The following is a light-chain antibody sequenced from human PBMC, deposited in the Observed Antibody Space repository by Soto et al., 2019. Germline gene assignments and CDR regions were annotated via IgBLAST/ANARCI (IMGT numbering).Light chain of an antibody. CDR3: QQYNNCSPWT. Sequence: DIVLTPSPESMPVSPGEGATTSCRASQSVSSNLAGYQQKPGQAPSLLIYCAVTSSTGIPARLSGSGSGTEFTLTIGSLQSEDFSVYHCQQYNNCSPWTFGQGTKVDIK. CDR2: CAV. V-gene: IGKV3-15*01. CDR1: QSVSSN. J-gene: IGKJ1*01.